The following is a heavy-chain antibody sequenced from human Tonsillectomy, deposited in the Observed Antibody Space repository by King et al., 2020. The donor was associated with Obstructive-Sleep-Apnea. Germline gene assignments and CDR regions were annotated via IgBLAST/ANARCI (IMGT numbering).Heavy chain of an antibody. Sequence: QLVQSGAEVKKPGASVKVSCKASGYTFTSYDINWVRQATGQGLEWMGWMNPNSGNTGYAQKFQGRVTMTRNTSISTAYMELCSLRSEGTAVYYCARGYSGYDDYYYYGMDVWGQGTTVTVSS. CDR3: ARGYSGYDDYYYYGMDV. CDR1: GYTFTSYD. D-gene: IGHD5-12*01. V-gene: IGHV1-8*01. J-gene: IGHJ6*02. CDR2: MNPNSGNT.